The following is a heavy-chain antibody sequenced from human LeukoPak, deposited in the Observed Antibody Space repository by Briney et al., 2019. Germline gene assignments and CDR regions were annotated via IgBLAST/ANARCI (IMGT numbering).Heavy chain of an antibody. J-gene: IGHJ6*03. CDR3: ARVYDSSGYALGYYYMDV. CDR1: GGTFSSYA. CDR2: IIPIFGTA. Sequence: GASVKVSCKASGGTFSSYAISWVRQAPGQGLEWMGGIIPIFGTANYAQRFQGRVAITADESTSTAYMELSSLRSEDTAVYYCARVYDSSGYALGYYYMDVWGKGTTVTISS. V-gene: IGHV1-69*13. D-gene: IGHD3-22*01.